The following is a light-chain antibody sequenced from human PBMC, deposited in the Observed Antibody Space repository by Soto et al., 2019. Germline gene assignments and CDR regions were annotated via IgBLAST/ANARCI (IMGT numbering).Light chain of an antibody. CDR2: EVS. Sequence: IVMTQTPLSLSVTPGQPASISCKSGQSLLYSDGKTYLSWYLQKPGQPPQLLIYEVSNRFSGVXDXXRCSGSGTDFTLNISRVEAEDGGVYYCVQTVQVPGTFGQGTRVEI. J-gene: IGKJ1*01. V-gene: IGKV2D-29*01. CDR3: VQTVQVPGT. CDR1: QSLLYSDGKTY.